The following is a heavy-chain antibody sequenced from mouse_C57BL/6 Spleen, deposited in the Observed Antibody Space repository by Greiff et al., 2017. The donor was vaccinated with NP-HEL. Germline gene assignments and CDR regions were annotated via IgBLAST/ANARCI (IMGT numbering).Heavy chain of an antibody. CDR3: SRHAPTVDYFDY. J-gene: IGHJ2*01. V-gene: IGHV2-6-1*01. CDR2: IWSDGST. D-gene: IGHD1-1*01. CDR1: GFSLTSYG. Sequence: QVQLQQSGPGLVAPSQSLSITCTVSGFSLTSYGVHWVRQPPGKGLEWLVVIWSDGSTTYNSALKSRLSISTDNAKSQVVLKMNSLQTDDTAMYYCSRHAPTVDYFDYWGQGTTLTVSS.